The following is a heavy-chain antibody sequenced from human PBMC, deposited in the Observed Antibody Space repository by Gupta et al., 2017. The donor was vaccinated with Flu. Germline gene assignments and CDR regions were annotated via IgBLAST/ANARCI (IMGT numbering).Heavy chain of an antibody. CDR3: AKGKSGDGGHGVDYGMDV. CDR2: IGATGTST. D-gene: IGHD3-10*01. Sequence: VQLLESGFGLVEPGGSVTLSCSVSGLSFKNYAMSWVRQAPGKGMEWVATIGATGTSTYYADSVKGRCTSSRDNSMDTLYLKMNSLRAGATACEYCAKGKSGDGGHGVDYGMDVGGQGTTVTVSS. V-gene: IGHV3-23*01. CDR1: GLSFKNYA. J-gene: IGHJ6*02.